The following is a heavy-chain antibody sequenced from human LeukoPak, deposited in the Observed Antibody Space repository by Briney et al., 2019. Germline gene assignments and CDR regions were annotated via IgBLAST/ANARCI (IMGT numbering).Heavy chain of an antibody. J-gene: IGHJ4*02. CDR1: GYSFTSYW. V-gene: IGHV5-51*01. CDR3: TTYSLRSYFDY. D-gene: IGHD2/OR15-2a*01. Sequence: GESLKISCKGSGYSFTSYWIGWVRQLPGKGLEWMGIIYPGDSDTRYSPSFQGQVTISADKSISSAYLQWSSLKASDTAMYYCTTYSLRSYFDYWGQGTLVTVSS. CDR2: IYPGDSDT.